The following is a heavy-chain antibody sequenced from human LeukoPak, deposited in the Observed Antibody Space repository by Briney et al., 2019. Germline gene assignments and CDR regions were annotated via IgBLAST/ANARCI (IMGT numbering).Heavy chain of an antibody. CDR3: ARGLSIAARRVMVPYDY. CDR2: IYYSGST. Sequence: SETLSLTCTVSGGSISSSSYYWGWIRQPPGKGLEWIGSIYYSGSTYYNPSLKSRVTISVDTSKNQFSLKLSSVTAADTAVYYCARGLSIAARRVMVPYDYWGQGTLVTVSS. D-gene: IGHD6-6*01. J-gene: IGHJ4*02. V-gene: IGHV4-39*01. CDR1: GGSISSSSYY.